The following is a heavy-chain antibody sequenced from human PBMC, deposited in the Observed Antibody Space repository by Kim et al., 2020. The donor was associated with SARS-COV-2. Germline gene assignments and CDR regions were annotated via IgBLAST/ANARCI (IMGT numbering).Heavy chain of an antibody. Sequence: DGETIYAQKFQGRVTMTEDTSTDTAYMELSSLRSEDTAVYYCAKDPGLDYWGQGTLVTVSS. D-gene: IGHD1-1*01. CDR3: AKDPGLDY. V-gene: IGHV1-24*01. CDR2: DGET. J-gene: IGHJ4*02.